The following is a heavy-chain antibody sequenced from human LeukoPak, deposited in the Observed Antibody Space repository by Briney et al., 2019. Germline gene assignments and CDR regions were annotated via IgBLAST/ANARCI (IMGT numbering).Heavy chain of an antibody. V-gene: IGHV1-3*01. Sequence: GASVKVSCKASGYTFTSYAMHWVRQAPGQRLEWMGWINAGNGNTKYSQKFQGRVTITRDTSASTAYMELSSLRSEDTAVYYCARRGGLTIFGVVMGYYFDYWGQGTLVTVSS. CDR2: INAGNGNT. D-gene: IGHD3-3*01. J-gene: IGHJ4*02. CDR3: ARRGGLTIFGVVMGYYFDY. CDR1: GYTFTSYA.